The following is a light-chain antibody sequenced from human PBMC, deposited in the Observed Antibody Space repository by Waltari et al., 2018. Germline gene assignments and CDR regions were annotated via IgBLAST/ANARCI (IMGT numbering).Light chain of an antibody. CDR2: GAS. Sequence: EIVLTQSPGTLSLSPGESATLSCRASQSLDSNYLAWYQRKPGQAPRLVIYGASRRATGVPDRFSGSGSGTDFTLIISRLEPEDFAVYYCQQYGSSPRYTFGQGTRLEIK. V-gene: IGKV3-20*01. CDR1: QSLDSNY. CDR3: QQYGSSPRYT. J-gene: IGKJ2*01.